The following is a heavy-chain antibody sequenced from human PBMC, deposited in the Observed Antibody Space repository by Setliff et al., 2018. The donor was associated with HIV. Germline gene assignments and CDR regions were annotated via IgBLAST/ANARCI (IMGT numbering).Heavy chain of an antibody. J-gene: IGHJ4*02. V-gene: IGHV1-3*01. D-gene: IGHD6-25*01. CDR1: GYGFSNHW. Sequence: GESLKISCTGSGYGFSNHWSGWVRQMPGRGLEWMGWINAGNGITKYSQKFQGRVTITRDISASTAYMDLSSLTSEDTAVYYCARTPEGAAVFDYWGQGTLVTVSS. CDR2: INAGNGIT. CDR3: ARTPEGAAVFDY.